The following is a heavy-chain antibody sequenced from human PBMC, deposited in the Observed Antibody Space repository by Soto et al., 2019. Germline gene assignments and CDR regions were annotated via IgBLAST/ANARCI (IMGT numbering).Heavy chain of an antibody. Sequence: SGSLSLTFAFCSGSVGVDYWVWILQAPGKGVEWIGQINDSGITNYNPSLKSRVTISVDKSKNQFSLKLSSVTAADTAVYYCEREDGRSGWYYFEYWGKGTLVTVSS. CDR3: EREDGRSGWYYFEY. CDR1: SGSVGVDY. CDR2: INDSGIT. J-gene: IGHJ4*02. D-gene: IGHD6-19*01. V-gene: IGHV4-34*01.